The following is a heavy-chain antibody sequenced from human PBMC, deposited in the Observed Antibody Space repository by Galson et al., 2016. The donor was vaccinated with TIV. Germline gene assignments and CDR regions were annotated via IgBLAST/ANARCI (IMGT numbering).Heavy chain of an antibody. CDR3: ARGFSKLRYYGTGSYLYFDY. CDR1: GGTFSNYG. D-gene: IGHD3-10*01. Sequence: SVKVSCKASGGTFSNYGVSWVRQAPGQGLEWMGGIIPIFGVPKYGQKFQGRLTITADESTSTAYMELSSLRSEDTAAYYCARGFSKLRYYGTGSYLYFDYWGQRTLVTVAS. V-gene: IGHV1-69*13. J-gene: IGHJ4*02. CDR2: IIPIFGVP.